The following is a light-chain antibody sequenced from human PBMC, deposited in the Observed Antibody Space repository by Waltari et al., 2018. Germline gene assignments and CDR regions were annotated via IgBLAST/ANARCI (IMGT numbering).Light chain of an antibody. Sequence: DIQMTQSPSSLSASVGDRVTITCRASQSIRSYLNWYQQKAWKAPKLLSYAASSLQSGVPSRFSGSGSGTDFTLTISSLQPEDFATYYCQQSNSTPLTFGGGTKVEIK. V-gene: IGKV1-39*01. CDR3: QQSNSTPLT. J-gene: IGKJ4*01. CDR2: AAS. CDR1: QSIRSY.